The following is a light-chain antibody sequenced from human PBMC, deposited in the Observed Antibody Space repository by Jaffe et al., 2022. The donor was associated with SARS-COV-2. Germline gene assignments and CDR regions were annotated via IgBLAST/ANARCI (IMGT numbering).Light chain of an antibody. V-gene: IGLV1-44*01. J-gene: IGLJ2*01. CDR3: ATWDGSLNVVV. CDR1: TSNIGGNT. CDR2: YNN. Sequence: QSVLTQPPSASGTPGQRVTISCSGSTSNIGGNTVSWFRQLPGAAPKLLIYYNNQRPSGVPDRFSASKSGTSASLAISGLQSEDESDYYCATWDGSLNVVVFGGGTKLTVL.